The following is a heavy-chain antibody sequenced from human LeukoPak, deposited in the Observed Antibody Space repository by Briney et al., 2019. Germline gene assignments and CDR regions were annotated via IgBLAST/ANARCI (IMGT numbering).Heavy chain of an antibody. D-gene: IGHD4-11*01. Sequence: PSETLSLTCTVSGGSVSSGSYYWSWIRQPPGKGLEWVGYIYYSESTNYSPSLKSRATISVDTSKTQFSLKLSSVTAADTAVYYCATLVDATTPLSYYFIGIWGKGTTVTVSS. CDR2: IYYSEST. CDR1: GGSVSSGSYY. J-gene: IGHJ6*03. V-gene: IGHV4-61*01. CDR3: ATLVDATTPLSYYFIGI.